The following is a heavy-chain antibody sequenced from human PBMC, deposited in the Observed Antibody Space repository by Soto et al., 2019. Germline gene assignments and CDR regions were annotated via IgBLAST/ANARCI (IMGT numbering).Heavy chain of an antibody. CDR1: GFTVSSNY. D-gene: IGHD3-9*01. V-gene: IGHV3-23*01. CDR2: ISGSGGST. J-gene: IGHJ4*02. Sequence: PGGSLRLSCAASGFTVSSNYMSWVLQAPWKGLEWVSAISGSGGSTYYADSVKGRFTISRDNSKNTLYLQMNSLRAEDTAVYYCAKDHPGDRYFDWLLTFDYWGQGTLVTVSS. CDR3: AKDHPGDRYFDWLLTFDY.